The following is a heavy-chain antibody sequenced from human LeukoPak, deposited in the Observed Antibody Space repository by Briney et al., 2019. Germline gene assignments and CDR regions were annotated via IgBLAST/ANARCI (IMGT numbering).Heavy chain of an antibody. Sequence: SETLSLTCTVSGRSISGYYWSWIRQPPGKKLEWIGYIYYSGSTNYNPSLKSRVTISVDTSKNQFSLRLSSVTAADTAVYYCARVDSSWYSSDYWGQGTLVTVSS. CDR3: ARVDSSWYSSDY. CDR1: GRSISGYY. D-gene: IGHD6-13*01. J-gene: IGHJ4*02. CDR2: IYYSGST. V-gene: IGHV4-59*01.